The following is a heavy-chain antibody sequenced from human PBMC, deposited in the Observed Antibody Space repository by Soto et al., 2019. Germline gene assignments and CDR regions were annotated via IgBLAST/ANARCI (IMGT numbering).Heavy chain of an antibody. V-gene: IGHV4-30-2*01. CDR3: ARDRGYCSSTSCYGPLNWFDP. J-gene: IGHJ5*02. Sequence: SETLSLTCAVSGGSISSGGYSWSWIRQPPGKGLEWIGYIYHSGSTYYNPSLKSRVIISVDRSKNQFSLKLSSVTAADTAVYYCARDRGYCSSTSCYGPLNWFDPWGQGTLVTVSS. CDR2: IYHSGST. D-gene: IGHD2-2*01. CDR1: GGSISSGGYS.